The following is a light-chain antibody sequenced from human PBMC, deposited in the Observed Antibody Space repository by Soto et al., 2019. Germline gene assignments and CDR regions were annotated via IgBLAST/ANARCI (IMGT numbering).Light chain of an antibody. Sequence: EIVLTQSPGTLSLSPGERATLSCRASQSINNRYLAWYQQKPGQAPRLLIYAASSRATGIPDRFSGSGSGTDCTLTISRLEPEDFAVYCCQQFGSSPGFTFGPGTKVDIK. V-gene: IGKV3-20*01. J-gene: IGKJ3*01. CDR1: QSINNRY. CDR2: AAS. CDR3: QQFGSSPGFT.